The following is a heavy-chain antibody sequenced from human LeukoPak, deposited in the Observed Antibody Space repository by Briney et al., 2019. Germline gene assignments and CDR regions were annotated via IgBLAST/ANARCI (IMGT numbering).Heavy chain of an antibody. CDR3: ARLRTDYWYFDL. CDR1: GYSFSTFW. Sequence: GESLKISCKGSGYSFSTFWIGWVRQMPGKGPEWMGIIYPGDSDTRYSPSFQGQVTISADKSISTAYLQWSSLKASDTAMYYCARLRTDYWYFDLWGRGTLVAVSS. D-gene: IGHD1-1*01. J-gene: IGHJ2*01. V-gene: IGHV5-51*01. CDR2: IYPGDSDT.